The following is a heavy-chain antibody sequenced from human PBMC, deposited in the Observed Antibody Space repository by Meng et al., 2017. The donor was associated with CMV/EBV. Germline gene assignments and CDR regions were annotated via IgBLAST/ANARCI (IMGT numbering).Heavy chain of an antibody. CDR2: TYYSGST. CDR3: ARVGRTSCYDY. V-gene: IGHV4-30-4*08. J-gene: IGHJ4*02. CDR1: GGFISSGEYD. Sequence: GAGPGLVQPSQSLTRPCTCSGGFISSGEYDVSWIRPPPGKGLEWIGYTYYSGSTYYNPSLKSRVTISVDTSKNQFSLKLSSVTAADTAVYYCARVGRTSCYDYWGQGTLVTVSS. D-gene: IGHD2-2*01.